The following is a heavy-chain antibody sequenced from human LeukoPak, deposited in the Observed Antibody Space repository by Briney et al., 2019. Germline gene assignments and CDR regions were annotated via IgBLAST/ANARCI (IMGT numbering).Heavy chain of an antibody. CDR1: GYTFTGYY. Sequence: ASVKVSCKASGYTFTGYYMHWVRQAPGQGLEWMGWINPNSGGTNYAQKFQGRVTMTRDTSISTAYMELSRLRSDDTAVYYCARQWGYCRSTSCYRKNWFDPWGQGTLVTVSS. V-gene: IGHV1-2*02. CDR3: ARQWGYCRSTSCYRKNWFDP. D-gene: IGHD2-2*01. CDR2: INPNSGGT. J-gene: IGHJ5*02.